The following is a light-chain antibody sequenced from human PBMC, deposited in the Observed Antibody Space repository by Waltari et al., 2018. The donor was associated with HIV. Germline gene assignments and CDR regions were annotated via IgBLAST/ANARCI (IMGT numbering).Light chain of an antibody. CDR2: QIN. CDR3: SSFTSDATVL. CDR1: SSDVGGYNY. J-gene: IGLJ2*01. V-gene: IGLV2-14*03. Sequence: QSALTQPASVSGSPGQAVNISCTGTSSDVGGYNYVSWYQQPPGKVPKFLIFQINNRASVVSSRFSGSKAGNTATLTISGLQAEDEADYYCSSFTSDATVLFGGGTKLTV.